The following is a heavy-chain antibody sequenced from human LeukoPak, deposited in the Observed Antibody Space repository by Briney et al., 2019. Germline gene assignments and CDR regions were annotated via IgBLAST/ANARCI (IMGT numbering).Heavy chain of an antibody. D-gene: IGHD3-22*01. CDR3: ARDQYYYDSSGYLTFDY. Sequence: SETLSLTCTVSGGSISPYYWSWIRQPAGKGLEWIGRIHTSGSTNYNPSLKSRVTMSVDTSKNQFSLKLSSVTAADTAVYYCARDQYYYDSSGYLTFDYWGQGTLVTVSS. CDR2: IHTSGST. V-gene: IGHV4-4*07. CDR1: GGSISPYY. J-gene: IGHJ4*02.